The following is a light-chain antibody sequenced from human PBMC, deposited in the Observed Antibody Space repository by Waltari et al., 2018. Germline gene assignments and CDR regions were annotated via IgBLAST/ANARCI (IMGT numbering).Light chain of an antibody. J-gene: IGKJ1*01. CDR3: QQYNIWPPWT. V-gene: IGKV3-15*01. CDR1: QSLSSK. CDR2: DGS. Sequence: EIVMTQSPASLSVSPGDRATPSCRARQSLSSKLAWYQQIPGQAPRLLIYDGSIRAAGVPARFSGGGSGTEFTLTISSLQSEDVAVYYCQQYNIWPPWTFGQGTKVEIK.